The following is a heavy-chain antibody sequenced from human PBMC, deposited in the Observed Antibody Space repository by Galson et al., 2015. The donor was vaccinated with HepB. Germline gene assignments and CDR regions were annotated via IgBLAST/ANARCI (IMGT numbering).Heavy chain of an antibody. CDR2: MNPNSGNT. Sequence: SVKVSCKASGYTFTSYDINWVRQATGQGLEWMGWMNPNSGNTGYAQKFQGRVTMTRNTSISTAYMELSSLRSEDTAVYYCARFPKGTVPRNYLGQGTLVTVSS. V-gene: IGHV1-8*01. J-gene: IGHJ4*02. CDR3: ARFPKGTVPRNY. D-gene: IGHD4-17*01. CDR1: GYTFTSYD.